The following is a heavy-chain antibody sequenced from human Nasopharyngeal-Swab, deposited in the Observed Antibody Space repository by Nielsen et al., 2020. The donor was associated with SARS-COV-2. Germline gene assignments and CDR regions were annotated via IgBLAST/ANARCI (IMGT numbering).Heavy chain of an antibody. CDR1: GFTFDDYT. D-gene: IGHD6-13*01. CDR2: ISWDGGST. J-gene: IGHJ6*02. V-gene: IGHV3-43*01. CDR3: AKDICSSSWTPWYYYYGMDV. Sequence: GGSLRLSCAASGFTFDDYTMHWVRQAPGKGLEWVSLISWDGGSTYYADSVKGRFTTSRDNSKNSLYLQMNSLRTEDTALYYCAKDICSSSWTPWYYYYGMDVWGQGTTVTVSS.